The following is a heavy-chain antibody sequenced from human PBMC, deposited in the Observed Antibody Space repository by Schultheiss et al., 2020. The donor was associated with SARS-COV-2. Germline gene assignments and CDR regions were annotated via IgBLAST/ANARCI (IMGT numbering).Heavy chain of an antibody. V-gene: IGHV1-2*02. Sequence: ASVKVSCKASGYTFTGYYMHWVRQAPGQGLEWMGWINPNSGDTNYAQKFQGRVTMTRDTSISTAYMELSRLRSDDTAVYYCARVLGRQLVRGSMDYWGQGTLVTVSS. J-gene: IGHJ4*02. CDR2: INPNSGDT. CDR3: ARVLGRQLVRGSMDY. D-gene: IGHD6-6*01. CDR1: GYTFTGYY.